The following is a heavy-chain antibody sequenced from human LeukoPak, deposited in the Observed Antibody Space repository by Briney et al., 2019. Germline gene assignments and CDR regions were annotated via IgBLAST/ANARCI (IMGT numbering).Heavy chain of an antibody. CDR2: IYYSGNT. CDR1: GGSISSYY. CDR3: ASELYDAFDI. V-gene: IGHV4-59*01. Sequence: SETLSLTCTVSGGSISSYYWSWIRQPPGKGLEWIGYIYYSGNTNYNPSLKSRVTISVDTSKNQFSLKLSSVTAADTAVYYCASELYDAFDIWGQGTMVTVSS. J-gene: IGHJ3*02. D-gene: IGHD1-26*01.